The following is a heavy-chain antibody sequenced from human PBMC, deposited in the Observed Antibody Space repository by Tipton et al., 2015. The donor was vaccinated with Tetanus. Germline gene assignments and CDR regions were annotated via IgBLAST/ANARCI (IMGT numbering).Heavy chain of an antibody. CDR3: ARDLTRYFDWLLGAPGSPDY. J-gene: IGHJ4*02. D-gene: IGHD3-9*01. V-gene: IGHV3-33*01. Sequence: RSLRLSCAASGFTFSSYGMHWVRQAPGKGLEWVAIIWYDGSNIYYADSVKGRFTISRDNSKNTLYLQMNSLRAEDTAVYYCARDLTRYFDWLLGAPGSPDYWGQGTLVTVSS. CDR1: GFTFSSYG. CDR2: IWYDGSNI.